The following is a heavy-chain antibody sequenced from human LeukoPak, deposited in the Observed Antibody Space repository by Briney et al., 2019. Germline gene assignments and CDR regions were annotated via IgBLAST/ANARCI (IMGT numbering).Heavy chain of an antibody. CDR1: TFTFSDYD. Sequence: PAGSLRLSSPADTFTFSDYDINWDRQSPGKGLEWLSFISSGSSTIYYADSVRGRFTISRDNAKNSLFLQMNSLRDEDSAVHYCARYSYNSGRSLGNWGQGTLVTVSS. J-gene: IGHJ4*02. D-gene: IGHD3-10*01. V-gene: IGHV3-48*02. CDR3: ARYSYNSGRSLGN. CDR2: ISSGSSTI.